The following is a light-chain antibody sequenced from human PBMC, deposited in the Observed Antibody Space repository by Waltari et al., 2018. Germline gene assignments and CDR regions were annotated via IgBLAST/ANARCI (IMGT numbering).Light chain of an antibody. V-gene: IGLV1-51*02. CDR1: SSNIGHNY. CDR2: GNK. Sequence: QSVLPQPPSVSAAPGQKVTISCSGSSSNIGHNYVSWYQQLPGTAPKLLISGNKKRPGGIPERFSGATSSRAVSMGITGRQSGDEADYYCGTRGSSLSAGVFGGGKKLSDL. J-gene: IGLJ3*02. CDR3: GTRGSSLSAGV.